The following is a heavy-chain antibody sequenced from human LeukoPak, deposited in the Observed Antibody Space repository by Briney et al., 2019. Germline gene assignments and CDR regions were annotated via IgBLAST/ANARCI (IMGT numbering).Heavy chain of an antibody. CDR2: IYYSGST. V-gene: IGHV4-61*01. D-gene: IGHD2-2*01. CDR1: GGSVSSGSYY. Sequence: SETLSLTCTVSGGSVSSGSYYWSWIRQPPGKGLERIGNIYYSGSTNYNPSLKSRVTISVDTSKNQFSLKLSSVTAADTAVYYCARDIVVVPAAHVGGDYYYYGMDVWGKGTTVTVSS. J-gene: IGHJ6*04. CDR3: ARDIVVVPAAHVGGDYYYYGMDV.